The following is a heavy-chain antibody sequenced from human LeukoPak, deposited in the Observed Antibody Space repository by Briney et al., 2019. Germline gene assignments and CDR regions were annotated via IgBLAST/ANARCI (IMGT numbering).Heavy chain of an antibody. CDR1: GGSISSGSYC. Sequence: SETLSLTCTVSGGSISSGSYCWSWLQQPAGKGLEWIGRIYTSGSTNYNPSLKSRVTISVEASKNQFSLKLSSVTAAETAVYYCARGPHWVTGCHDAFDIWGQGKMVTVSA. V-gene: IGHV4-61*02. CDR3: ARGPHWVTGCHDAFDI. CDR2: IYTSGST. D-gene: IGHD1-14*01. J-gene: IGHJ3*02.